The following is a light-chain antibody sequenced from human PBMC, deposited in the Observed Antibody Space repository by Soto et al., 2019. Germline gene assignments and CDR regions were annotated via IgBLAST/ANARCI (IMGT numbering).Light chain of an antibody. CDR1: QSVTTN. J-gene: IGKJ1*01. V-gene: IGKV3-15*01. Sequence: EIVMTQSPATLSVSPGERATLSCMASQSVTTNLAWYQQRPGQAPRLLIYGASTRASGIAARFSGSGSGTEFTLTIDSLQSEDFAVYYCQQYNNRPPWTFGQGTKVAIK. CDR2: GAS. CDR3: QQYNNRPPWT.